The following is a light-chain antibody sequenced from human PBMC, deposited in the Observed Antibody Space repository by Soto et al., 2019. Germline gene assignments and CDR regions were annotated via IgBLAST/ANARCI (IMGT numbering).Light chain of an antibody. Sequence: QLVLTQPPSASGTPGQRVTISCSGSSSNIGSNTVNWYQQLPGTAPKLLIYSHNQRPSGVPDRFSVSKSGTSASLAISGRQSEDEADYYCATWDDSLDGYVFGTGTKVTVL. CDR2: SHN. CDR3: ATWDDSLDGYV. V-gene: IGLV1-44*01. CDR1: SSNIGSNT. J-gene: IGLJ1*01.